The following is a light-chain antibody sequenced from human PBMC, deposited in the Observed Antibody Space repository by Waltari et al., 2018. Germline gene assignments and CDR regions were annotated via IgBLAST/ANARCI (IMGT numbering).Light chain of an antibody. V-gene: IGLV1-36*01. CDR2: GIA. CDR1: NNNIGTYG. J-gene: IGLJ3*02. Sequence: QSALNQEASVSGTVGQKVTLSCTGNNNNIGTYGVGWYQQISHGPPKSVIFGIALPSGFPDRFSGSKSGTTASLTISGLQPEDEGDYFCSTWDHSLNGRVFGGGTRLTVL. CDR3: STWDHSLNGRV.